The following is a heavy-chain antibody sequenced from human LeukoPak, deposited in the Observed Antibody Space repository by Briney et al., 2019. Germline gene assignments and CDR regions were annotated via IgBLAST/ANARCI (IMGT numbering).Heavy chain of an antibody. CDR1: GFPFSSHA. CDR2: ISISADMT. D-gene: IGHD4/OR15-4a*01. Sequence: GGSLRLSCEVSGFPFSSHAMSWVRQAPGRGLEWVSGISISADMTYYADSVQGRVIISRDNSKNTVYLQMDSLRVEDTAVYYCANEEVPNDYCGQGTLVTVSS. CDR3: ANEEVPNDY. V-gene: IGHV3-23*01. J-gene: IGHJ4*02.